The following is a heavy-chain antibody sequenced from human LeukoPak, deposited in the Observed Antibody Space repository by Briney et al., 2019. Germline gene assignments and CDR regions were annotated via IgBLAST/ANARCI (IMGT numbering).Heavy chain of an antibody. J-gene: IGHJ4*02. CDR3: TKYKGYYFED. V-gene: IGHV3-53*01. CDR2: IYSGGRT. Sequence: PGGSLRLSCAASGFTVSSNYMSWVRQAPGKGLEWVSVIYSGGRTYYADSVKGRFTISRDNSKNTLYLQMSSLRADDTAVYYCTKYKGYYFEDWGQGTLVTVSS. CDR1: GFTVSSNY. D-gene: IGHD1-1*01.